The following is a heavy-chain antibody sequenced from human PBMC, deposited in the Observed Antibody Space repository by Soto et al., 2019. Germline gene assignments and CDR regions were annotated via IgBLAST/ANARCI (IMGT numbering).Heavy chain of an antibody. CDR2: ISGSSSGT. CDR1: GFNFGAYA. D-gene: IGHD6-19*01. Sequence: GWSLRLSCEASGFNFGAYAMGWVRQAPGKGLEWVSGISGSSSGTYYTDSVKGRFTISRDNSKNTVYLQMNSLRGEDTAVYYCAKDRSENFWVYYYAMDVWGQGTAVTASS. CDR3: AKDRSENFWVYYYAMDV. J-gene: IGHJ6*02. V-gene: IGHV3-23*01.